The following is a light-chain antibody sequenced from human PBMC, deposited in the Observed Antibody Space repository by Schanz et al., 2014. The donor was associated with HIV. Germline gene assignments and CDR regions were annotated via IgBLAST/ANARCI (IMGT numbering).Light chain of an antibody. CDR3: QQYNNRPPYT. V-gene: IGKV3-15*01. CDR1: QSISSY. CDR2: GAS. J-gene: IGKJ2*01. Sequence: EIVLTQSPGTLSLSPGERATLSCRASQSISSYLAWYQQKPGQSPRLLIYGASTRATSIPTRFSGSGSGTEFTLTISSLQSEDFAVYYCQQYNNRPPYTFGQGTKLEIK.